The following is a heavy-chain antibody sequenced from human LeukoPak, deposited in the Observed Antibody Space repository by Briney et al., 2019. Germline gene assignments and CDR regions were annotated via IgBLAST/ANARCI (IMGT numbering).Heavy chain of an antibody. Sequence: SVKVSCKASGGTFSSYAISWVRQAPGQGLEWMGGIIPIFGTANYAQKFQGRVTITADESASTAYMELSSLRSEDTAMYFCARDQGSLSRSWYTGYWGQGTQVTVSS. V-gene: IGHV1-69*01. J-gene: IGHJ4*02. CDR3: ARDQGSLSRSWYTGY. CDR1: GGTFSSYA. CDR2: IIPIFGTA. D-gene: IGHD6-13*01.